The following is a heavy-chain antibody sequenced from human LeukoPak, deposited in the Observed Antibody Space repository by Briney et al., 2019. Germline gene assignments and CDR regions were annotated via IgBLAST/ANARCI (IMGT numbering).Heavy chain of an antibody. D-gene: IGHD1-7*01. CDR1: GGTSSSYA. Sequence: SVKVSCKASGGTSSSYAISWVRQAPGQGLEWMGGIIPIFGTANYAQKFQGRVTITTDESTSTAYMELSSLRSEDTAVYYCARGSSGYNWNYSLDYWGQGTLVTVSS. CDR3: ARGSSGYNWNYSLDY. CDR2: IIPIFGTA. V-gene: IGHV1-69*05. J-gene: IGHJ4*02.